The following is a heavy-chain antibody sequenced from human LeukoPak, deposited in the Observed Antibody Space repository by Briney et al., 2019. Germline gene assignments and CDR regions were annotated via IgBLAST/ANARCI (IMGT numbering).Heavy chain of an antibody. CDR1: GFTFSNYG. V-gene: IGHV3-30*02. D-gene: IGHD1-26*01. J-gene: IGHJ4*02. CDR2: IRYDGSIK. Sequence: PGGSLRLSCAASGFTFSNYGIHWVRQAPGKGLEWVAFIRYDGSIKYYADSVKGRFTISRDNSKNTLYLQMNSLRAEDTAVYYCARAGEELVGAEYFDYWGQGTLVTVSS. CDR3: ARAGEELVGAEYFDY.